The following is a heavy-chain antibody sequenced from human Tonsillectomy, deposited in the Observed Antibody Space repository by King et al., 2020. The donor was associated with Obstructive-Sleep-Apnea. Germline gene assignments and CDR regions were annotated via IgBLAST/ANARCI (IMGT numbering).Heavy chain of an antibody. J-gene: IGHJ4*02. V-gene: IGHV1-2*02. CDR3: ATVAVATATHYFDY. CDR2: INPNNGGT. Sequence: VQLVESGAEVKKPGASVKVSCKASGYTFSGYHMHWVRQAPGQGLEWMGWINPNNGGTNYAQKFQGRVTMTRDTSLSTAFMELSRLRSDDTAVYYCATVAVATATHYFDYWGQGTLVTVSS. CDR1: GYTFSGYH. D-gene: IGHD1-26*01.